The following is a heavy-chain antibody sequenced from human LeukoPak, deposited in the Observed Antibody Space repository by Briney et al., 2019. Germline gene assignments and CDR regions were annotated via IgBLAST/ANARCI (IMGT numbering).Heavy chain of an antibody. D-gene: IGHD1-14*01. CDR3: TREAGFDRCFDC. V-gene: IGHV4-4*07. Sequence: SETLSFTGPGSGGSISSYFWSWIRQPAGKGLEGIGRIYTSGSTNYTPSLKSLVTMSIDTSNNQFSLRMSSLTAADTAVYYCTREAGFDRCFDCLGQGTLVTVSS. CDR2: IYTSGST. CDR1: GGSISSYF. J-gene: IGHJ4*02.